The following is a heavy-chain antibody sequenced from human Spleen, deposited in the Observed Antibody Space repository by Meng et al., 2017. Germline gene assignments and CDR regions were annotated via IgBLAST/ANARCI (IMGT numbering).Heavy chain of an antibody. CDR1: GFTFSRNA. V-gene: IGHV3-30*01. D-gene: IGHD2-15*01. Sequence: GESLKISCAASGFTFSRNAMHWVRQAPGKGLEWVAAISYDGSNQHYADSVKGRFTISRDNSENTLYLQMNSLRAEDTAVYYCARDNGGSPDYDAFDIWGQGTMVTVSS. J-gene: IGHJ3*02. CDR3: ARDNGGSPDYDAFDI. CDR2: ISYDGSNQ.